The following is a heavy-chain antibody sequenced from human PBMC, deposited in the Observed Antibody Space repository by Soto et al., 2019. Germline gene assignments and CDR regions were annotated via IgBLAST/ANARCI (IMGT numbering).Heavy chain of an antibody. J-gene: IGHJ1*01. V-gene: IGHV3-66*01. Sequence: EVQLVESGGGLVQPGGSLRLSCAASGFTVSSNYMSWVRQAPGKGLEWVSVIYSGGSTYYADSVKGRFTTSRDNSKNTLYLQMNSLRAEDTAVYYCARDRIAVAGNPEYFQHWGQGTLVTVSS. D-gene: IGHD6-19*01. CDR1: GFTVSSNY. CDR3: ARDRIAVAGNPEYFQH. CDR2: IYSGGST.